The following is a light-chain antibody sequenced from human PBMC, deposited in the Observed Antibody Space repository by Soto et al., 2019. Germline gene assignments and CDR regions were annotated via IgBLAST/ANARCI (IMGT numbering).Light chain of an antibody. Sequence: QSVLTQPASVSGSPGQSINISCTGTSSDVGVYNYVSWYQHHPGKAPKLIIYDVSNRPSGVSNPFSGSKSGNTASLTISGLQPEDEADYYCSSYTTSNTRQIVFGTGTKVTVL. CDR2: DVS. J-gene: IGLJ1*01. CDR1: SSDVGVYNY. V-gene: IGLV2-14*03. CDR3: SSYTTSNTRQIV.